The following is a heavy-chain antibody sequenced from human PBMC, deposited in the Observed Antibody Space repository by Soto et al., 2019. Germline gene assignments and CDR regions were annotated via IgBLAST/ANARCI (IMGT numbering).Heavy chain of an antibody. D-gene: IGHD6-13*01. J-gene: IGHJ4*02. CDR1: GFTFSSYA. Sequence: QVQLVESGGGVVQPGRSLRLSCADSGFTFSSYAMHWVRQAPGKGLEWVAVISYDGSNKYYADSVKGRFTISRDNSKNTLYLQMNSLRAEDTAVYYCARGLLEAAVDYWGQGTLVTVSS. V-gene: IGHV3-30-3*01. CDR2: ISYDGSNK. CDR3: ARGLLEAAVDY.